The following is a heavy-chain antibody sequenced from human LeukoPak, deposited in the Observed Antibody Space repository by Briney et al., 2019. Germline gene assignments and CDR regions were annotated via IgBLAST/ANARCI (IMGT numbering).Heavy chain of an antibody. CDR3: ARDKGDTIFGVVINTPFDP. CDR2: ISSSSSTI. V-gene: IGHV3-48*01. Sequence: GGSLRLSCAASGFTVSSNYMSWVRQAPGKGLEWVSYISSSSSTIYYADSVKGRFTISRDNAKNSLYLQMNSLRAEDTAVYYCARDKGDTIFGVVINTPFDPWGQGTLVTVSS. D-gene: IGHD3-3*01. CDR1: GFTVSSNY. J-gene: IGHJ5*02.